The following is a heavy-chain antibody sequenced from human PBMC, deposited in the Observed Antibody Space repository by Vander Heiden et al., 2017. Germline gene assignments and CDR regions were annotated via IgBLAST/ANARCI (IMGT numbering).Heavy chain of an antibody. CDR3: ARVAQFTRVLVVHLSGWYDP. CDR2: IYTSGST. D-gene: IGHD3-10*01. Sequence: QVQLQESGPGLVKPSEPLSLTCTAPGGSISCHYWRRYRPPAGKGLEWIGRIYTSGSTNYNPSLKSRVILAVDTSKNQFSLKLCSLAAADTALYYCARVAQFTRVLVVHLSGWYDPWVHGRLVDDSS. CDR1: GGSISCHY. J-gene: IGHJ5*02. V-gene: IGHV4-4*07.